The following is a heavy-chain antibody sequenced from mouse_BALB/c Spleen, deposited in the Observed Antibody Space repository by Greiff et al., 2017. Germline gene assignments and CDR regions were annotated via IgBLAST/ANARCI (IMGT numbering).Heavy chain of an antibody. CDR2: ISDGGSYT. CDR1: GFTFSDYY. J-gene: IGHJ3*01. CDR3: ARDPRPETVDGNYAFAY. V-gene: IGHV5-4*02. D-gene: IGHD2-1*01. Sequence: EVKLVESGGGLVKPGGSLKLSCAASGFTFSDYYMYWVRQTPEKRLEWVATISDGGSYTYYPDSVKGRFTISRDNAKNNLYLQISSLKSEDTAMYYCARDPRPETVDGNYAFAYWGQGTLVTVSA.